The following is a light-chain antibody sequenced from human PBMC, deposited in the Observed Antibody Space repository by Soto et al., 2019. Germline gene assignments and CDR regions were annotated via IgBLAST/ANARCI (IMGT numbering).Light chain of an antibody. V-gene: IGKV3-20*01. CDR3: QQYGSSPS. J-gene: IGKJ4*01. CDR2: GAS. CDR1: QSVSSSY. Sequence: IVLSQSPGTLSLSPGERATLSCRASQSVSSSYLAWYQQKPGQAPRLLIYGASSRATGIPDRFSGSGSGTDFTLTISRLEPEDFAVYYCQQYGSSPSFGRGTKVDI.